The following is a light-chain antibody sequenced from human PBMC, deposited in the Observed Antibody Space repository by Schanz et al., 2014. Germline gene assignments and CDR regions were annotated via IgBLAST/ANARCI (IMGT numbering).Light chain of an antibody. CDR1: SSDVGSYNL. CDR2: EGS. Sequence: QSALTQPASVSGSPGQSITISCTGTSSDVGSYNLVSWYQQHPGKAPKLIIYEGSNRPSGVSNRFSGSKSGNTASLTISGLQADDEADYFCTSYTSTSKFVVFGGGTKLTVL. CDR3: TSYTSTSKFVV. J-gene: IGLJ2*01. V-gene: IGLV2-14*02.